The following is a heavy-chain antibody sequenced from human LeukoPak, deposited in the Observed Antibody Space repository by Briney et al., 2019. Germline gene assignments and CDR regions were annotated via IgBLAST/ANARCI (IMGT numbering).Heavy chain of an antibody. CDR1: GFTFSSYA. D-gene: IGHD4-11*01. CDR3: AKEFLTTVTTKRWFDP. CDR2: ISGSGGST. Sequence: PGGSLRLSCAASGFTFSSYAMSWVRQAPGKGLEWVSAISGSGGSTYYADSVKGRFTISRDNSKNTLYLQMNSLRAEDKAVYYCAKEFLTTVTTKRWFDPWGQGTLVTVSS. J-gene: IGHJ5*02. V-gene: IGHV3-23*01.